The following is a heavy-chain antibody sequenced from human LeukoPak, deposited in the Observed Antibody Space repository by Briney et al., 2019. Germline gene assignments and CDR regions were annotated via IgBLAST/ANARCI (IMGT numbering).Heavy chain of an antibody. CDR3: ARADYGSGSYRYYYYYMDV. CDR2: ISAYNGNT. J-gene: IGHJ6*03. Sequence: GASVKVSCKASGYTFTSYGISWVRQAPGQGLEWMGWISAYNGNTNYAQKLQGRVTMTTDTSTSTAYMELRSLRSDDTAVYYCARADYGSGSYRYYYYYMDVWGKGTTVTISS. D-gene: IGHD3-10*01. V-gene: IGHV1-18*01. CDR1: GYTFTSYG.